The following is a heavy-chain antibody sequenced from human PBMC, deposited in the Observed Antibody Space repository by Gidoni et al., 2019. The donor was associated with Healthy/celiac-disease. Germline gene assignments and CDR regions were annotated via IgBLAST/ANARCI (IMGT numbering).Heavy chain of an antibody. CDR1: GYSFTSYW. CDR2: IYPGDSDT. Sequence: EVQLVQSGAEVKKPGESLKISCKGSGYSFTSYWIGWVRQMHGKGLEWMGIIYPGDSDTRYSPSFQGQVTISADKSISTAYLQWSSLKASYTAMYYCARRDYYDSSGYYPGAFDIWGQGTMVTVSS. J-gene: IGHJ3*02. V-gene: IGHV5-51*01. CDR3: ARRDYYDSSGYYPGAFDI. D-gene: IGHD3-22*01.